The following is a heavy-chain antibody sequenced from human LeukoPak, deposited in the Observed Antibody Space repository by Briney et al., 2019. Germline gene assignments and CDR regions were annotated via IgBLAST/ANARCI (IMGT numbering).Heavy chain of an antibody. D-gene: IGHD3-9*01. CDR3: ASTDTSLTGRRGYFDY. CDR1: GFTFSSYA. J-gene: IGHJ4*02. V-gene: IGHV3-23*01. CDR2: ISGSGGST. Sequence: GGSLRLSCAASGFTFSSYAMSWVRQAPGKGLEWVSAISGSGGSTYYADSVKGRFTISRDNSKNTLYLQMNSLRAEDTAVYYCASTDTSLTGRRGYFDYWGQGTLVTVSS.